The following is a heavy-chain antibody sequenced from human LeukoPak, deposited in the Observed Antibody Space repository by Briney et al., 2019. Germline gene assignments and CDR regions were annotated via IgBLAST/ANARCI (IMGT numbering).Heavy chain of an antibody. CDR2: ISYDGSNK. CDR1: GFTFSSYG. J-gene: IGHJ4*02. CDR3: AKGDSSSWYYFDY. Sequence: GGSLRLSCAASGFTFSSYGMHWVRQAPGKGLEWVAVISYDGSNKYYADSVKGRFAISRDNSKNTLYLQMNSLRAEDTAVYYCAKGDSSSWYYFDYWGQGTLVTVSS. V-gene: IGHV3-30*18. D-gene: IGHD6-13*01.